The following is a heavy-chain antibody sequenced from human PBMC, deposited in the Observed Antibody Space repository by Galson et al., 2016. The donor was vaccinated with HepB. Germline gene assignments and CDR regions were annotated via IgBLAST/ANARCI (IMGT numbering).Heavy chain of an antibody. D-gene: IGHD6-13*01. V-gene: IGHV5-51*01. J-gene: IGHJ4*02. CDR3: ARHELHSNSWYMDS. CDR2: IYPGDTDT. CDR1: GYKFTSYW. Sequence: QSGAEVKKPGESLKISCQGSGYKFTSYWIGWVRQVPGKGLEWMGTIYPGDTDTRYSPSFQGQVTISVDKSISTAYLQGSRLKASDSAMYYCARHELHSNSWYMDSWGQGTLVTVSS.